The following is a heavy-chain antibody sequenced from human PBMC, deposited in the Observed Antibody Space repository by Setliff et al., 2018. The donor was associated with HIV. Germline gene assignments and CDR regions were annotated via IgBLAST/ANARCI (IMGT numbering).Heavy chain of an antibody. J-gene: IGHJ4*02. CDR2: LYVSGDT. CDR1: DDPISSYY. V-gene: IGHV4-4*07. Sequence: NPSETLSLTCYVTDDPISSYYWSWVRQPAGKGLEWIGRLYVSGDTNYNPSLKSRLTLSIDTSKNQFSLKLSSVTAADTAVYYCARDRYAGEIDYWGQGTLDTVSS. CDR3: ARDRYAGEIDY. D-gene: IGHD3-10*01.